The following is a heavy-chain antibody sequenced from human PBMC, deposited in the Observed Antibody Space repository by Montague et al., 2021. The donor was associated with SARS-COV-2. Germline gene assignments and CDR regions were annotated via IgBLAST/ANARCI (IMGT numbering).Heavy chain of an antibody. J-gene: IGHJ5*02. V-gene: IGHV4-4*02. CDR3: ARQIQQVVLSPAKLTNRFDP. D-gene: IGHD2-15*01. CDR1: GASITSSNW. Sequence: SETLSLTCTVSGASITSSNWWNWVRQPPGKGLEWIGQIYHSGSTNYNPSLKSRLTLSLDKSKNQFSLNLSSVTAADTAVYYCARQIQQVVLSPAKLTNRFDPWGPGTLVTVAS. CDR2: IYHSGST.